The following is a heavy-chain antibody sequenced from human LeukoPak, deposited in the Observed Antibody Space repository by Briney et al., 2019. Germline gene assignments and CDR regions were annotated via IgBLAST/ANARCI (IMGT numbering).Heavy chain of an antibody. Sequence: GGSLRLSCAASGFTFSSYAMSWVRQAPGKGLEWVSAISGSGGSTYYADSVKGRFTISRDNSKNTPYLQMNSLRAEDTAVYYCAKDSRVIVVVIGPNTIDYWGQGTLVTVSS. CDR1: GFTFSSYA. V-gene: IGHV3-23*01. CDR2: ISGSGGST. J-gene: IGHJ4*02. D-gene: IGHD3-22*01. CDR3: AKDSRVIVVVIGPNTIDY.